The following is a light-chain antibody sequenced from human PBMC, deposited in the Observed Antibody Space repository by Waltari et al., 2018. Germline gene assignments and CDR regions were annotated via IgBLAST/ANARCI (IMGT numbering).Light chain of an antibody. Sequence: QSVLTQPPSASGTPGQRVTISCSGSSSNIGSNTVNWYQQLPGAAPKLPIFGDYQRPSGVPDRFSGSKSGTSASLAISGLQSEDEADYYCAAWDDSLNGVVFGGGSKLTVL. V-gene: IGLV1-44*01. CDR2: GDY. J-gene: IGLJ2*01. CDR3: AAWDDSLNGVV. CDR1: SSNIGSNT.